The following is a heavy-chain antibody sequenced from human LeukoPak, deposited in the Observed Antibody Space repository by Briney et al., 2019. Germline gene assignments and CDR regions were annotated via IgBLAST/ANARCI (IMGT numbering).Heavy chain of an antibody. CDR2: IYYSGST. CDR1: GGSISSSSYY. CDR3: ARHNLVDSGHFDY. D-gene: IGHD2-2*01. J-gene: IGHJ4*02. Sequence: SETLSLTCTVSGGSISSSSYYWGWIRQPPGKGLEWIGSIYYSGSTYYNPSLKSRVTISVDTSKNQFSLKLSSVTAVDTAVYYCARHNLVDSGHFDYWGQGTLVTVSS. V-gene: IGHV4-39*01.